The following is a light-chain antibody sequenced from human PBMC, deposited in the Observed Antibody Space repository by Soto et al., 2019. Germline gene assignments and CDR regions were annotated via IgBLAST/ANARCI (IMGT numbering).Light chain of an antibody. V-gene: IGLV2-11*01. CDR2: DVN. J-gene: IGLJ2*01. CDR3: SSYTTSNTLV. CDR1: SSDVGAYNY. Sequence: QSALTQPRSVSGSPGQSVTISCTGTSSDVGAYNYVSWYQQHPGRAPKLMIYDVNKRPSGVPDRFSGSKSGNTASLTISGLQAEDEADYFCSSYTTSNTLVFGGGTKVTVL.